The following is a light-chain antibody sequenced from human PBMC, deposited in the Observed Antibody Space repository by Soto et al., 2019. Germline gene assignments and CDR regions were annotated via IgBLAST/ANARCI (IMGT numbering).Light chain of an antibody. CDR3: CSYAGSYV. V-gene: IGLV2-11*01. Sequence: QSALTQPRSVSGFPGQSVTISCTGTSSDVGGYNHVSWYQQHPGKAPKLMIYDVSKRPSGVPHRFSGSKSGNTASLTISGLQAEDEADYYCCSYAGSYVFGTGTKLTVL. CDR1: SSDVGGYNH. J-gene: IGLJ1*01. CDR2: DVS.